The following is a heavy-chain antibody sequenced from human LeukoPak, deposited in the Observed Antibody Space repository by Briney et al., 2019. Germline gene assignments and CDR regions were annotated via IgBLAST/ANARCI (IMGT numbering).Heavy chain of an antibody. CDR3: ARERPPDAFDI. J-gene: IGHJ3*02. CDR1: GGSISSGGYY. D-gene: IGHD1-1*01. Sequence: PSETLSLTCTVSGGSISSGGYYWSWIRQPPGKGLEWIGYIYHSGSTYYNPSLKSRVTTSVDRSKNQFSLKLSSVTAADTAVYYCARERPPDAFDIWGQGTMVTVSS. V-gene: IGHV4-30-2*01. CDR2: IYHSGST.